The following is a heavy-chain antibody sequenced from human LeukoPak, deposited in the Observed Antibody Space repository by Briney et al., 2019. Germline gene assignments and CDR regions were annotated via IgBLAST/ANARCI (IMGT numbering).Heavy chain of an antibody. Sequence: GGSLRLSCAASGFTFSNYAMAWVRQAPGKGLEWVSAISSAESFTSYADSVKGRFTISSDNSKNTLYLQMESLRAEDTAGYYCAERSRSGSGWFDYWGQGNLVTVSS. CDR2: ISSAESFT. CDR1: GFTFSNYA. D-gene: IGHD6-19*01. V-gene: IGHV3-23*01. CDR3: AERSRSGSGWFDY. J-gene: IGHJ4*02.